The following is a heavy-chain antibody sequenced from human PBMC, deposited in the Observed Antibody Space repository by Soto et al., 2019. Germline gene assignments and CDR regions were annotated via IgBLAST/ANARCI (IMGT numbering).Heavy chain of an antibody. CDR3: VQSRCGGDCLQSYSSHSYYGLDV. J-gene: IGHJ6*02. CDR2: IYWDDDK. CDR1: GFSLSTTGVG. V-gene: IGHV2-5*02. D-gene: IGHD2-21*01. Sequence: QITLKESGPTLVKPTQTLTLTCTFSGFSLSTTGVGVGWIRQPPGKALEWLALIYWDDDKRYNPSLKSRLTITKDTSKNHVVLTMPNMDPVDTATYYCVQSRCGGDCLQSYSSHSYYGLDVWGQGTTVTVSS.